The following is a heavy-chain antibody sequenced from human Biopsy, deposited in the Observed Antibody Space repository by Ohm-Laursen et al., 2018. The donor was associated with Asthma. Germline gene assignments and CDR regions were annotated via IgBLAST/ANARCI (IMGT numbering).Heavy chain of an antibody. CDR1: GFAVSRDH. D-gene: IGHD3-3*01. Sequence: LRLSCAASGFAVSRDHMFWVRQAPGKGLEWVAVVSYDGGVAHYADSMKGRFTISGDNAKSTLYLQMNRLRTDDTAVYYCAKRRGYSDLTDFDHWGQGTLVTVSS. J-gene: IGHJ4*02. V-gene: IGHV3-30-3*01. CDR3: AKRRGYSDLTDFDH. CDR2: VSYDGGVA.